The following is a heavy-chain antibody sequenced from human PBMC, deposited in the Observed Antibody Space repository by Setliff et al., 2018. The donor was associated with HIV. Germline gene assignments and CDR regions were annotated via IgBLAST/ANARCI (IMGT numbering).Heavy chain of an antibody. CDR3: ATDKHYYGSGSYYALDY. J-gene: IGHJ4*02. Sequence: SVKVSCKASGGTFSSYAISWVRQAPGQGLEWMGGIIPIFATAIYAQKFQGRVTMTEDTSTDTAYMELSSLRSEDTAVYYCATDKHYYGSGSYYALDYWGQGTLVTVSS. CDR2: IIPIFATA. V-gene: IGHV1-69*06. CDR1: GGTFSSYA. D-gene: IGHD3-10*01.